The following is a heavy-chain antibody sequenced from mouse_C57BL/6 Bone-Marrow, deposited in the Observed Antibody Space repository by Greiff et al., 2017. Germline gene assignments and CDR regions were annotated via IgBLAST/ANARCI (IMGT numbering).Heavy chain of an antibody. CDR3: ARPNHYYCSSYLMDY. V-gene: IGHV1-26*01. Sequence: VQLQQSGPELVKPGASVKISCKASGYTFTDYYMNWVKQSHGKSLEWIGDINPNNGGTSYNQKFKGKATLTVDKSSSTAYMGLRSLTSEDSAVYYCARPNHYYCSSYLMDYWGQGTSVTVSS. CDR2: INPNNGGT. J-gene: IGHJ4*01. D-gene: IGHD1-1*01. CDR1: GYTFTDYY.